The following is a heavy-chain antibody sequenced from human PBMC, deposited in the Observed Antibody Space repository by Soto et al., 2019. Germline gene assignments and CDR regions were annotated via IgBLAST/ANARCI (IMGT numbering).Heavy chain of an antibody. V-gene: IGHV1-69*13. D-gene: IGHD6-19*01. J-gene: IGHJ4*02. Sequence: SVKVSCKASGGTFSSYAISWVRQAPGQGLEWMGGIIPIFGTANYAQKFQGRVTITAGESTSTAYMELSSLRSEDTAVYYCARAERAVAGDFDYWGQGTLVTVSS. CDR3: ARAERAVAGDFDY. CDR1: GGTFSSYA. CDR2: IIPIFGTA.